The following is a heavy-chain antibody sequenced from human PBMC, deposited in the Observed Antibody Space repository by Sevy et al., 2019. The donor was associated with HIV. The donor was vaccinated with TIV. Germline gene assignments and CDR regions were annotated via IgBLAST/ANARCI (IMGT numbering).Heavy chain of an antibody. V-gene: IGHV3-74*01. CDR1: GFTFSSYW. D-gene: IGHD2-15*01. Sequence: GESLKISCAASGFTFSSYWKHWVRQAPGKGPVWVSGVNSGGSSTNYAYSVKGRFTMSRDSAKNTLYLQMNSLRTEGTAVYFCVAANTWQDYWGQGTLVTVSS. J-gene: IGHJ4*02. CDR2: VNSGGSST. CDR3: VAANTWQDY.